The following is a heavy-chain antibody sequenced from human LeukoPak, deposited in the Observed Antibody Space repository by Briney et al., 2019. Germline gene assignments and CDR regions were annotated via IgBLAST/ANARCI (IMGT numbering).Heavy chain of an antibody. V-gene: IGHV4-4*02. D-gene: IGHD3-16*02. CDR2: IYHSGST. J-gene: IGHJ4*02. Sequence: SETLSLTCAVSGGSISSSNWWSWVRQPPGKGLEWIGEIYHSGSTNYSPSLKSRVTISVDKSKNQFSLKLSSVTAADTAVYYCAREGAGYVWGSYRHIDYWGQGTLVTVSS. CDR3: AREGAGYVWGSYRHIDY. CDR1: GGSISSSNW.